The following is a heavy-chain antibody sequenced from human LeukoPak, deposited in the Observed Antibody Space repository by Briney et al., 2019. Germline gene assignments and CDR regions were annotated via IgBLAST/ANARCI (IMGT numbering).Heavy chain of an antibody. D-gene: IGHD2-2*01. V-gene: IGHV4-59*06. Sequence: SETLSLTCTVSGGSISSYYWSWIRQPAGKGLEWIGSIYYSGSTYYNPSLKSRVTISVDTSKNQFSLKLSSVTAADTAVYYCARVAKYCSSTSCLRIDPWGQGTLVTVSS. CDR3: ARVAKYCSSTSCLRIDP. CDR1: GGSISSYY. J-gene: IGHJ5*02. CDR2: IYYSGST.